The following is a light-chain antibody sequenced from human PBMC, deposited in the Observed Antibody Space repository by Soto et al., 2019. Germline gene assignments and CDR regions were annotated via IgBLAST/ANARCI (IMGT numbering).Light chain of an antibody. Sequence: DIQMTQSPSSLSASIGDSVTITCRASQTIIGYLNWYQQKPGKAPRLLINAASNLQSGVPSRFSGSGSGTVFTLTINSLQPEDFATYYCQQIHSTSSYTFGQGTRVDIK. V-gene: IGKV1-39*01. CDR2: AAS. CDR3: QQIHSTSSYT. J-gene: IGKJ2*01. CDR1: QTIIGY.